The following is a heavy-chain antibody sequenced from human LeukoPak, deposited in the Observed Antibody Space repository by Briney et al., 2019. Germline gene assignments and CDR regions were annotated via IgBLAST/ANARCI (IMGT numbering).Heavy chain of an antibody. D-gene: IGHD2-15*01. CDR2: LASGRSP. V-gene: IGHV3-23*05. CDR1: GFTFSSYA. J-gene: IGHJ4*02. Sequence: PGGSLRLSCAASGFTFSSYAMSWVRQAPGKGLEWVSSLASGRSPSYADSLEGRLTMSSDNAKNTLYLQMDNLRAEDTAIYYCARQLGYCSAGTCYFDSWGLGTQVAVSS. CDR3: ARQLGYCSAGTCYFDS.